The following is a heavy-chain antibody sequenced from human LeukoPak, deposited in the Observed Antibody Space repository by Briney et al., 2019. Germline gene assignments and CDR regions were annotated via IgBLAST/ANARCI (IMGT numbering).Heavy chain of an antibody. J-gene: IGHJ4*02. CDR1: GGTFSSYA. CDR2: IIPIFGTA. CDR3: ARDPQWYGVHFDY. V-gene: IGHV1-69*01. D-gene: IGHD3-10*01. Sequence: SVKVSCKASGGTFSSYAISWVRQAPGRGLEWMGGIIPIFGTANYAQKFQGRVTITADESTSTAYMELSSLRSEDTAVYYCARDPQWYGVHFDYWGQGTLVTVSS.